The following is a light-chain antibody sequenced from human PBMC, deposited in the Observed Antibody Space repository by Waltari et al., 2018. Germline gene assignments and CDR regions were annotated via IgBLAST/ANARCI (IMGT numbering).Light chain of an antibody. J-gene: IGLJ2*01. CDR1: SSDVGDDKY. CDR2: EVS. Sequence: QSALTQPASVSGSPGPSIIISCTGTSSDVGDDKYVSWYQQHPGKAPKLMIYEVSNRPSGVSDRFSGSKSGNTASLTISGLQADDEAAYYCSSYTTTSTVLFGGGTEPTVL. CDR3: SSYTTTSTVL. V-gene: IGLV2-14*03.